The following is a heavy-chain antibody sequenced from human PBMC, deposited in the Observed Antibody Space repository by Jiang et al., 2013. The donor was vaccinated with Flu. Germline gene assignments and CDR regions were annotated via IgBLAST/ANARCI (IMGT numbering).Heavy chain of an antibody. CDR3: ARGFYYDSSGFFVGARRNYYYYYCMDV. D-gene: IGHD3-22*01. Sequence: QTLSLTCAISGDSVSSNSAAWNWIRQSPSRGLEWLGRTYYRSKWYNDYAVSVKSRITINPDTSKNQFSLQLNSVTPEDTAVYYCARGFYYDSSGFFVGARRNYYYYYCMDVWGKGTTVTVSS. V-gene: IGHV6-1*01. J-gene: IGHJ6*03. CDR2: TYYRSKWYN. CDR1: GDSVSSNSAA.